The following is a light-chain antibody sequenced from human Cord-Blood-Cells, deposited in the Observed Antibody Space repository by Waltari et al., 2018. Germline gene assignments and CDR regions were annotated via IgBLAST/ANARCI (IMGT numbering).Light chain of an antibody. CDR2: GAS. J-gene: IGKJ1*01. V-gene: IGKV3-20*01. CDR3: QQYGSSPWT. Sequence: EIVLTQSPGTLSLSPGERATIPCRASQSVSSSYLAWYQQKPGQAPRLLIYGASSRATGIPDRFSGSGSGTDFTLTISRPEPEDFAVYYCQQYGSSPWTFGQGTKVEIK. CDR1: QSVSSSY.